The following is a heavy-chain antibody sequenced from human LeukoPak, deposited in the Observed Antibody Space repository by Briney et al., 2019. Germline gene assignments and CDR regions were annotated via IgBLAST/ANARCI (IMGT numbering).Heavy chain of an antibody. Sequence: SETLSLTCAVYGGSFSGYYWSWIRQPPGKGLEWIGEINHSGSTNYNPSLKSRVTISVDTSKNQFSLKLSSVTAADTAVHYCARAKMATINFDYWGQGTLVTVSS. J-gene: IGHJ4*02. V-gene: IGHV4-34*01. CDR3: ARAKMATINFDY. CDR1: GGSFSGYY. D-gene: IGHD5-12*01. CDR2: INHSGST.